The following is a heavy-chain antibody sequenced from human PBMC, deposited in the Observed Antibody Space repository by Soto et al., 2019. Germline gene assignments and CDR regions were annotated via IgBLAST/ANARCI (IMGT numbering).Heavy chain of an antibody. CDR3: AIPGHIWFGEFTFGY. J-gene: IGHJ4*02. V-gene: IGHV4-34*01. Sequence: SETLSLTCAVYGGSFSGYYWSWIRQPPGKGLEWIGEINHSGSTNYNPSLKSRVTISVDTSKNQFSLKLSSVTAADTAVYYCAIPGHIWFGEFTFGYWGQGTLVTVSS. D-gene: IGHD3-10*01. CDR1: GGSFSGYY. CDR2: INHSGST.